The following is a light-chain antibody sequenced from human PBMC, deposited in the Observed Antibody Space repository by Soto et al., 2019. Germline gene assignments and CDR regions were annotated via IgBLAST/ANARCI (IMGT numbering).Light chain of an antibody. CDR2: GNS. Sequence: QALVTQPPSVSGAPGQRVTISCTGSSSNIGAGFDVHWYHQIAGTAPKLLIYGNSNRPSGVPDRFSGSKSGTSASLAINGIQAEDEAHYYCQSYDNSLSGSWVFGGGTKLTVL. J-gene: IGLJ3*02. V-gene: IGLV1-40*01. CDR1: SSNIGAGFD. CDR3: QSYDNSLSGSWV.